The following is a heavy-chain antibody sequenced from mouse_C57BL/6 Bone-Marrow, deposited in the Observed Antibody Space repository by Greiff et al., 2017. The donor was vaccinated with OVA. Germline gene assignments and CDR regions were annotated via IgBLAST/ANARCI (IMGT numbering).Heavy chain of an antibody. D-gene: IGHD1-1*02. Sequence: EVKLVESGAELVRPGASVKLSCTASGFNIKDDYMHWVKQRPEQGLEWIGWIDPENGDTEYASKFQGKATITADTSSNTAYLQLSSLTSEDTAVYYCTTLHGYWYFDVWGTGTTVTVSS. V-gene: IGHV14-4*01. CDR2: IDPENGDT. CDR3: TTLHGYWYFDV. CDR1: GFNIKDDY. J-gene: IGHJ1*03.